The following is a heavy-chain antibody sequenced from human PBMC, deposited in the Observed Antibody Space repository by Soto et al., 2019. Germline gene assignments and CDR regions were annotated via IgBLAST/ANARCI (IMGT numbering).Heavy chain of an antibody. CDR1: GGSISSGDYY. J-gene: IGHJ4*02. CDR3: ARVRGYSYVRGYYFDC. Sequence: PSETLSLTCTVSGGSISSGDYYWSWIRQPPGKGLEWIGYIYYSGSTYYNPSLKSRVTISVDTSKNQFSLKLSSVTAADTAVYYCARVRGYSYVRGYYFDCWGQGTQVTVS. D-gene: IGHD5-18*01. CDR2: IYYSGST. V-gene: IGHV4-30-4*01.